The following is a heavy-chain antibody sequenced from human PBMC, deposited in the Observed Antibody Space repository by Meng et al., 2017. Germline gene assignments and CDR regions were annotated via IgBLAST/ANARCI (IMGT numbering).Heavy chain of an antibody. V-gene: IGHV3-74*01. Sequence: GGSLRLSCAASGFTFSSYWMHWVRQAPGKGLVWVSRINSDGSSTSYADSVKGRFTISRDNAKNTQYLQMNSLRAEDTAVYYCARVWYYYDSSGYYYPVDYFDYWGQGTLVTVSS. D-gene: IGHD3-22*01. CDR1: GFTFSSYW. CDR3: ARVWYYYDSSGYYYPVDYFDY. J-gene: IGHJ4*02. CDR2: INSDGSST.